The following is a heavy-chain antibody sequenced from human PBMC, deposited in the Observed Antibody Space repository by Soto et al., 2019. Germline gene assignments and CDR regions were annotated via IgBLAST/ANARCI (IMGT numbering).Heavy chain of an antibody. CDR1: GGSISSSSYY. CDR3: ARHAHTYYYDSSCYYPDDY. CDR2: IYYSGST. J-gene: IGHJ4*02. D-gene: IGHD3-22*01. Sequence: QLQLQESGPGLVKPSETLSLTCTVSGGSISSSSYYWGWIRQPPGKGLEWIGSIYYSGSTYYNPSLNSRVTISVDTSKYQFSLKLSFVTAADTAVYYCARHAHTYYYDSSCYYPDDYWGQGTLVTVSS. V-gene: IGHV4-39*01.